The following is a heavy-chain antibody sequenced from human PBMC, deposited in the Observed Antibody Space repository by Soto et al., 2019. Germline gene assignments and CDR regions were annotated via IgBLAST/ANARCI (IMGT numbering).Heavy chain of an antibody. CDR1: GFIFSSFG. J-gene: IGHJ4*02. Sequence: QVQLVESGGGVVQPGGSLRLSCAPSGFIFSSFGMHWVRQAPGKGLEWVAVMRYDGSNKYYGDSVKGRFTISRDNSKNTLYLQMNSLRVEDTAVYYCARVKQGRGGYDSPFDYWGQGTLVTVSS. CDR3: ARVKQGRGGYDSPFDY. V-gene: IGHV3-33*03. D-gene: IGHD5-12*01. CDR2: MRYDGSNK.